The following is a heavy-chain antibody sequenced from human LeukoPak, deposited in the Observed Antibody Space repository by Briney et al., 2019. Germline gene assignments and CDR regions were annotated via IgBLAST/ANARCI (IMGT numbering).Heavy chain of an antibody. Sequence: GESLKISRKASGYSFYNFWIGWVRQVPGKGLEWMWIVYPRDSDTRYSPSFQGQVTIAAEKSFSTAYLQWGSLKASDTAVYYCARTGERSGLDWNLEQWGQGELVTVSS. J-gene: IGHJ4*02. CDR2: VYPRDSDT. D-gene: IGHD1-1*01. CDR1: GYSFYNFW. V-gene: IGHV5-51*01. CDR3: ARTGERSGLDWNLEQ.